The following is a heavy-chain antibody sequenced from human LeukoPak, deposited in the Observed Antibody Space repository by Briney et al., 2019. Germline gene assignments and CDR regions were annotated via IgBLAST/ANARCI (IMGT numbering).Heavy chain of an antibody. CDR3: AREAY. J-gene: IGHJ4*02. V-gene: IGHV3-7*01. CDR2: VKEDGSQK. Sequence: PGGSLRLSCAASGFTFSRYWMSWVRQAPGKGLEWMASVKEDGSQKNYADTVKGRFSISRDNAKKSLVLQMNSLRAEDTAVYYCAREAYWGPGTLVTVSS. CDR1: GFTFSRYW.